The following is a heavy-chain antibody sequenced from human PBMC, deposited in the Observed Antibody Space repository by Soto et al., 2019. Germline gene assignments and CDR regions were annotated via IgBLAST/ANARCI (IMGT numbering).Heavy chain of an antibody. V-gene: IGHV4-38-2*02. Sequence: SETLSLTCAVSGYSISSGYYWGWIRQPPGKGLEWIGSIYHSGSTYYNPSLKSRVTISVDTSKNQFSLKLSSVTAADTAVYYCARDRGWELPDWFDPWGQGTLVTVSS. CDR3: ARDRGWELPDWFDP. J-gene: IGHJ5*02. CDR1: GYSISSGYY. D-gene: IGHD1-26*01. CDR2: IYHSGST.